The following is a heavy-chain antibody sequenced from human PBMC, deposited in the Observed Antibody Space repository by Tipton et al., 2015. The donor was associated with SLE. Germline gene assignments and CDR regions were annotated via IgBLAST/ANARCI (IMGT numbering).Heavy chain of an antibody. CDR1: GFPFTNYA. J-gene: IGHJ4*02. V-gene: IGHV3-23*01. Sequence: SLRLSCAASGFPFTNYAMSWVRQAPGKGLQWVSAVSGSGLNTNYADSVKGRFTISRDNSKNTLFLQMNSLRSEDTAFYYCAKNSDYVWGSYGHFDFWGQGTLVTVSS. D-gene: IGHD3-16*01. CDR3: AKNSDYVWGSYGHFDF. CDR2: VSGSGLNT.